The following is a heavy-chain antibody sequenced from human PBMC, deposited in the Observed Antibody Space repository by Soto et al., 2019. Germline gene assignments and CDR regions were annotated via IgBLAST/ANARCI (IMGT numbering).Heavy chain of an antibody. CDR1: GFTFSDYG. Sequence: QVQLVESGGGVVQPGRSLRLSCVASGFTFSDYGMHWVRQAPGKGLEWVAIIWSHGKKQYCADSVKGRFTISRDNSNNILYLQMDDLRAEDTAFYYCARDDNRDDNALDIWGRGTLVTVSS. V-gene: IGHV3-33*01. CDR2: IWSHGKKQ. J-gene: IGHJ3*02. D-gene: IGHD4-17*01. CDR3: ARDDNRDDNALDI.